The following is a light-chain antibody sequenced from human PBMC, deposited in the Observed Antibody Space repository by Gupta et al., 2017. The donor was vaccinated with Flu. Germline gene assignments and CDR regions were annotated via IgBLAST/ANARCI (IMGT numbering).Light chain of an antibody. CDR2: GAS. CDR3: QQDSSSPHR. CDR1: QSVSSSY. Sequence: EIVLTQSPGTLSLSPGERATLSCRASQSVSSSYLAWYQQKPGQAPRLLIYGASSRATGIPDRFSGSGSGTDFTLTISRLELEDFAVYYCQQDSSSPHRFGQGTRLEIK. V-gene: IGKV3-20*01. J-gene: IGKJ5*01.